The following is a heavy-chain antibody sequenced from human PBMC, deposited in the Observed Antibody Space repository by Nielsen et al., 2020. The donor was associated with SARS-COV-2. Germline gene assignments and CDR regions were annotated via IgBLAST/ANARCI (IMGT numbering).Heavy chain of an antibody. CDR2: INPYSGGT. CDR1: GYTFTDYY. V-gene: IGHV1-2*06. CDR3: ARIGSVWPFD. Sequence: ASVKVSCKASGYTFTDYYIHWVRQAPGQGLEWMGRINPYSGGTNYAQKFQGTVTMTRDASISTVYMELTSDDTAVYYCARIGSVWPFDWGQGTLVTVSS. J-gene: IGHJ4*02. D-gene: IGHD6-19*01.